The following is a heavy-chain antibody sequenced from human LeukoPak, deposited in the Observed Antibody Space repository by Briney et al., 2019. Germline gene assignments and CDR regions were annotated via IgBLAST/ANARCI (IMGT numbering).Heavy chain of an antibody. J-gene: IGHJ4*02. CDR2: ISYDGSNK. V-gene: IGHV3-30-3*01. CDR3: ARQGLSYFDY. CDR1: GFPYSSYA. Sequence: PGGSLRLFCAASGFPYSSYAMHWVSQAPGKGLEWVAVISYDGSNKYYADSVKGRFTISRDNSKNTLYLQMNSLRAEDTAVYYCARQGLSYFDYWGQGTLVTVSS.